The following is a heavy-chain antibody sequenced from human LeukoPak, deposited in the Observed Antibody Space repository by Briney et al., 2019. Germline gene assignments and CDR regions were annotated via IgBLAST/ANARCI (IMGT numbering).Heavy chain of an antibody. CDR3: ARVLGDRGQYHFDH. V-gene: IGHV4-39*07. D-gene: IGHD3-16*01. Sequence: SETLSLTCTVSGGSISSSSYYWGWIRQPPGKGLEWIGSIYYSGSTYYNPSLRSRVTISVDTSKNQFSLKLSSVTAADTAVHYCARVLGDRGQYHFDHWGQGTLVTVSS. CDR2: IYYSGST. J-gene: IGHJ4*02. CDR1: GGSISSSSYY.